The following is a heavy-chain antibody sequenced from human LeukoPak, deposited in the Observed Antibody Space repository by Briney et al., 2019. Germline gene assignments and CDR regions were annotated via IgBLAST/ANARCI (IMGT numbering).Heavy chain of an antibody. CDR3: AKDRRERYCSSTSCPISHYYYYYYMDV. CDR1: GFTFSSYA. V-gene: IGHV3-23*01. Sequence: GGSLRLSCAASGFTFSSYAMSWVRQAPGKGLEWVSAISGSGGSTYYADSVKGRFTISRDNSKNTLYLQMNSLRAEDTAVYYCAKDRRERYCSSTSCPISHYYYYYYMDVWGKGTTVTISS. D-gene: IGHD2-2*01. CDR2: ISGSGGST. J-gene: IGHJ6*03.